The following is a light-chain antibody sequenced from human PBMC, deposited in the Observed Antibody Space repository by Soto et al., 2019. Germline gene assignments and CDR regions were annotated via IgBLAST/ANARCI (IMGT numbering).Light chain of an antibody. CDR2: KAS. CDR3: QQYNTYPGT. J-gene: IGKJ1*01. Sequence: DIQMTQSPSTLSASVGDRVTITCRASQSISNWLAWYQQKPGKAPNLLIYKASSLESGVPSRFSGSGSGTEFTLTISGLQPDDFATYYCQQYNTYPGTFGQGTKVEIK. V-gene: IGKV1-5*03. CDR1: QSISNW.